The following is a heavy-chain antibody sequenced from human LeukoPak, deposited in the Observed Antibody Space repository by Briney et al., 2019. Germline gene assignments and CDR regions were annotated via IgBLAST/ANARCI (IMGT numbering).Heavy chain of an antibody. CDR3: AREAYYDFWTHKKGAFDI. CDR1: GFTFSSYW. V-gene: IGHV3-7*01. D-gene: IGHD3-3*01. Sequence: GGSLRLSCAASGFTFSSYWMSWVRQAPGKGLEWVANKKQDGSEKYYVDSVKGRFTISRDNAKNSLYLQMNSLRAEDTAVYYCAREAYYDFWTHKKGAFDIWGQGTMVTVSS. J-gene: IGHJ3*02. CDR2: KKQDGSEK.